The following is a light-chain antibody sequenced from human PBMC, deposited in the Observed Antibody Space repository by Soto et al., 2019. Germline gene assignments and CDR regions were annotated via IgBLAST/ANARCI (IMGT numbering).Light chain of an antibody. J-gene: IGKJ5*01. V-gene: IGKV3-11*01. Sequence: EIVLIQSPATLPFSPGETATPSCRASQSVSSYLAWYQQKPGQAPRLLIYDASNRATGIPARFSGSGSGSDFTLTISSLEPEDFAVYYCQQRSNWPPRITFGQGTRLEIK. CDR1: QSVSSY. CDR3: QQRSNWPPRIT. CDR2: DAS.